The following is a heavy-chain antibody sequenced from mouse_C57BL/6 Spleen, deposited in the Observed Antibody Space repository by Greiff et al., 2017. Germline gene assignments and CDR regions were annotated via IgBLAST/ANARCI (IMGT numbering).Heavy chain of an antibody. CDR2: ISSGSSTI. V-gene: IGHV5-17*01. D-gene: IGHD1-1*01. CDR3: ARGDYGSRYWYFDV. Sequence: EVQLVESGGGLVKPGGSLKLSCAASGFTFSDYGMHWVRQAPEKGLAWVAYISSGSSTIYYADTVKGRFTISRDNAKNTLFLQMTSLRSEDTAMYYCARGDYGSRYWYFDVWGTGTTVTVSS. J-gene: IGHJ1*03. CDR1: GFTFSDYG.